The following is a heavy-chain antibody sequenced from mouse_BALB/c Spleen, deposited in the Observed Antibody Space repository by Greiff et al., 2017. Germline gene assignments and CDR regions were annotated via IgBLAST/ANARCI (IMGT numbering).Heavy chain of an antibody. CDR1: GYSITSDYA. Sequence: EVQLVESGPGLVKPSQSLSLTCTVTGYSITSDYAWNWIRQFPGNKLEWMGYISYSGSTSYNPSLKSRISITRDTSKNQFFLQLNSVTTEDTATYYCANWGALFAYWGQGTLVTVSA. CDR2: ISYSGST. V-gene: IGHV3-2*02. CDR3: ANWGALFAY. J-gene: IGHJ3*01. D-gene: IGHD4-1*01.